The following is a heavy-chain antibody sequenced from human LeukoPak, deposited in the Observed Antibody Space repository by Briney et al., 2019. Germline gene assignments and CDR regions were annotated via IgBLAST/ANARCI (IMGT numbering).Heavy chain of an antibody. J-gene: IGHJ4*02. V-gene: IGHV4-59*01. CDR1: GGSISSYY. Sequence: SETLSLTCTVSGGSISSYYWSWIRQPPGKGLEWIGYIYYSGSTNYNPSLKGRVTISVDTSKNQFSLKLSSVTAADTAVYYCARGDQQLVPDYWGQGTLVTVSS. CDR3: ARGDQQLVPDY. D-gene: IGHD6-13*01. CDR2: IYYSGST.